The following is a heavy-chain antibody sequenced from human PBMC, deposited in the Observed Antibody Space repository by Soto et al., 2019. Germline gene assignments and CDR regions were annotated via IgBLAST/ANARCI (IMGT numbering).Heavy chain of an antibody. CDR2: IYYSGST. J-gene: IGHJ4*02. CDR1: GGSISSYY. Sequence: SETLSLACTVSGGSISSYYWSWIRQPPGKGLEWIGYIYYSGSTNYSPSLKSRVTISVDTSKNQFSLKLSSVTAADTAVYYCARADSYYDISTGSLVYWGQGTLVTVSS. D-gene: IGHD3-9*01. V-gene: IGHV4-59*01. CDR3: ARADSYYDISTGSLVY.